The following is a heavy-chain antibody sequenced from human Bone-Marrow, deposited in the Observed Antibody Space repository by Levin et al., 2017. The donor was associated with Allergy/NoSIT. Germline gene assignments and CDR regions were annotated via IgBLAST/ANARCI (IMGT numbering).Heavy chain of an antibody. CDR1: GFNFTDYY. D-gene: IGHD4-11*01. J-gene: IGHJ4*02. CDR2: ISGSSTAK. Sequence: GGSLRLSCAASGFNFTDYYMTWIRQTPGKGLEWLSYISGSSTAKKYADSVKGRFTISRDNAKNLVYLQMNNLGAEDTAVYYCARRAGTTVAPGTRYFDYWGQGSLVTVSS. V-gene: IGHV3-11*03. CDR3: ARRAGTTVAPGTRYFDY.